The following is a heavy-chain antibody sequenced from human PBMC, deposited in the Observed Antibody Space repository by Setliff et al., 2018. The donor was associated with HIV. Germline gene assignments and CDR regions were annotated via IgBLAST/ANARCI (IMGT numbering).Heavy chain of an antibody. CDR1: GGSITSYY. V-gene: IGHV4-59*12. D-gene: IGHD1-26*01. J-gene: IGHJ4*02. CDR3: ARALAIYRGSYYPFDY. Sequence: PSETLSLTCTVSGGSITSYYWSWIRQPPGKGLEWIGYIYFTGSTTYNPSLKGRVTISVDTSKNKFSLRLRSVTAEDTAVYYCARALAIYRGSYYPFDYWGQGTLVTVSS. CDR2: IYFTGST.